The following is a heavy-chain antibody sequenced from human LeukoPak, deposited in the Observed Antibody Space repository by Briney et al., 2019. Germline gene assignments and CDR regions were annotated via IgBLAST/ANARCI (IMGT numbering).Heavy chain of an antibody. J-gene: IGHJ4*02. CDR3: ARDHTYYYDSSQDYFDY. V-gene: IGHV3-33*01. CDR1: GFTFSDFG. Sequence: PGGSLRLSCAASGFTFSDFGMHWVRQAPGKGLEWVAVIWYDSSNKYYADSVKGRFTISRDNAKNSLYLQMNSLRAEDTAVYYCARDHTYYYDSSQDYFDYWGQGTLVTVSS. D-gene: IGHD3-22*01. CDR2: IWYDSSNK.